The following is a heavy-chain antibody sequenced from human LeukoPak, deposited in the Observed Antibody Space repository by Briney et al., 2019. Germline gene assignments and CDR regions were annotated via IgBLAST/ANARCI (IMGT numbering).Heavy chain of an antibody. V-gene: IGHV4-4*07. CDR2: IYISGST. J-gene: IGHJ5*02. CDR3: ARESDYDIIPGRGSYTGPVDP. D-gene: IGHD3-9*01. Sequence: SETLSLTCTVSGGSISSYYWSWIRQPAGKGLEWIGRIYISGSTNYNPSLKSRVTMSVDTSKNQFSLKLSSVTAADTAVYYCARESDYDIIPGRGSYTGPVDPWGQGTLVTVSS. CDR1: GGSISSYY.